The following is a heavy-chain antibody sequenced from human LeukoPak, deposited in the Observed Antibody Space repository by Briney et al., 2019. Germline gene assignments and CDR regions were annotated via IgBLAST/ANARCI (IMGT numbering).Heavy chain of an antibody. J-gene: IGHJ4*02. CDR1: GGSISSSSYY. V-gene: IGHV4-39*01. CDR2: IYYSGST. Sequence: PSETLSLTCTDSGGSISSSSYYWGWIRQPPGKGLEWIGSIYYSGSTYYNPSLKSRVTISVDTSKNQFSLKLSSVTAADTAVYYCARQRYSGSYYDYWGQGTLVTVSS. CDR3: ARQRYSGSYYDY. D-gene: IGHD1-26*01.